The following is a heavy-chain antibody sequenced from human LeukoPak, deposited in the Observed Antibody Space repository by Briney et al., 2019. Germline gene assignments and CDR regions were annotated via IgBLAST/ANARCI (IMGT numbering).Heavy chain of an antibody. CDR2: INHSGST. D-gene: IGHD5-18*01. V-gene: IGHV4-34*01. J-gene: IGHJ3*02. Sequence: SETLSLTCAVYGGAFSGYYWSGLRQPPGKGLEGIGEINHSGSTNYNPSLKSRVTISVDTSKHHFSLKLSSVPAADTAVYYCARGVINAWIQLWEDAFDIWGQRTMVTVSS. CDR3: ARGVINAWIQLWEDAFDI. CDR1: GGAFSGYY.